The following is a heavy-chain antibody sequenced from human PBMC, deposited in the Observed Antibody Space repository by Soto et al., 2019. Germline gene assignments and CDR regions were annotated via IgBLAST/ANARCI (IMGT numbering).Heavy chain of an antibody. CDR3: ARDRAIISAPTKEYVFEI. D-gene: IGHD5-12*01. J-gene: IGHJ6*02. CDR1: GGSMNYYY. Sequence: SETLSLTCTVSGGSMNYYYWSWIGQPPGKGLEWIGYIYHSGTAEYNPSLKSRVTLSVDTSKSQFSLKMSSVTVADTAVYYCARDRAIISAPTKEYVFEIWGQGTTVT. V-gene: IGHV4-59*01. CDR2: IYHSGTA.